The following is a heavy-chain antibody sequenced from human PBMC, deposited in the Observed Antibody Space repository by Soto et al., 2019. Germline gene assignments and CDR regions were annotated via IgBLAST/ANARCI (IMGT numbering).Heavy chain of an antibody. Sequence: PSETLSLTCTVSGGSISSSSYYWGWIRQPPGKGLEWIGSIYYSGSTYYNPSLKSRVTISVDTSKNQFSLKLSSVTAADTAVYYCARHTYYYGSGYYFDYWGQGTLVTVSS. CDR3: ARHTYYYGSGYYFDY. D-gene: IGHD3-10*01. J-gene: IGHJ4*02. CDR2: IYYSGST. V-gene: IGHV4-39*01. CDR1: GGSISSSSYY.